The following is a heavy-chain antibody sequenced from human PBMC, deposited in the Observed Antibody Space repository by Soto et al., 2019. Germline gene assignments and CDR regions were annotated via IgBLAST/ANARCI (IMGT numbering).Heavy chain of an antibody. CDR1: GFTFSVYA. CDR2: VTANGGST. CDR3: ASLGVGDWANYYYYYGMDV. V-gene: IGHV3-23*01. D-gene: IGHD2-21*02. J-gene: IGHJ6*02. Sequence: PGGSLRLSCAATGFTFSVYAMTWVRQAPGKGLEWVSAVTANGGSTYSADSVKGRFTISRDNSKNTLFLQMNSLRAEDTAVYYCASLGVGDWANYYYYYGMDVWGQGTMVTVS.